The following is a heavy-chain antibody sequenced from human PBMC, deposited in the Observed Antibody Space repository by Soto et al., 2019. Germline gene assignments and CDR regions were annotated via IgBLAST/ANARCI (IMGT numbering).Heavy chain of an antibody. J-gene: IGHJ4*02. V-gene: IGHV3-21*01. Sequence: EVQLVESGGGLVKPGGSLRLSCAASGFAFGTYTMTWVRQAPGKGPEWVSSISSGSGYIYYIDSLKGRFTISRDNTKNSLFLRMNSLRAEDTAVYYCARDRPYGDHAPDYWGQGTLVTVSS. D-gene: IGHD4-17*01. CDR2: ISSGSGYI. CDR1: GFAFGTYT. CDR3: ARDRPYGDHAPDY.